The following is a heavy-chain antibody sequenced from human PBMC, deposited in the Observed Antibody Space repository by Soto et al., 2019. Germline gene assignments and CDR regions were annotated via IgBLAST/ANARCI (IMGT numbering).Heavy chain of an antibody. CDR1: GFSFSSYA. Sequence: GGSLRLSCVASGFSFSSYAMGWFRQAPGKGLEWVSIFSASGGSTYSADSVKGRFSISRDNSKDTLHLQMNSLRAEDTAVYFCAKAGSSSWLYHLDSLGQGILVTVS. J-gene: IGHJ4*02. D-gene: IGHD6-13*01. CDR3: AKAGSSSWLYHLDS. V-gene: IGHV3-23*01. CDR2: FSASGGST.